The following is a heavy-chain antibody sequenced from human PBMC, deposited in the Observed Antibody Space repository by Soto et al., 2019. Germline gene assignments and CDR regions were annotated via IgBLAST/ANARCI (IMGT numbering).Heavy chain of an antibody. D-gene: IGHD4-4*01. V-gene: IGHV4-39*01. Sequence: SETLSLTCTVSGGSISSSSYYWGWIRQPPGKGLEWIGSIYYSGSTYYNPSLKSRVTISVDTSKNQFSLKLSSVTAADTAVYYCAFSSRESTVTTSIGFDYWGQGTLVTVSS. CDR2: IYYSGST. J-gene: IGHJ4*02. CDR3: AFSSRESTVTTSIGFDY. CDR1: GGSISSSSYY.